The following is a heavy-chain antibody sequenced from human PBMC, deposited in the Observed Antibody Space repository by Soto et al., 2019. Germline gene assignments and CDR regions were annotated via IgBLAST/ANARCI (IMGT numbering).Heavy chain of an antibody. J-gene: IGHJ4*02. CDR2: IYPGDSDT. Sequence: PGESLKISCKGSGYTSATHWIAWVRQMPGKGLEWMGIIYPGDSDTRYSPSFQGQVTISADKSFSTAYLQWSSLRASDTAIYFCARLELTGLDNWGQGTPVTVSS. CDR1: GYTSATHW. CDR3: ARLELTGLDN. D-gene: IGHD3-9*01. V-gene: IGHV5-51*01.